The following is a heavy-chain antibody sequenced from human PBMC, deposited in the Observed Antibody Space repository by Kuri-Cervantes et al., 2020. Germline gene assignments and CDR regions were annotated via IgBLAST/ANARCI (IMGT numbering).Heavy chain of an antibody. V-gene: IGHV4-4*07. Sequence: ETLSLTCTVSGGSISSYYWSWIRQPAGKGLEWIGRIYTSGSTNYNPSLKSRVTISVDRSKNQFSLKLSSVTAADTAVYYCASESIAVAGTALWRWGQGTLVTVSS. D-gene: IGHD6-19*01. CDR1: GGSISSYY. J-gene: IGHJ4*02. CDR3: ASESIAVAGTALWR. CDR2: IYTSGST.